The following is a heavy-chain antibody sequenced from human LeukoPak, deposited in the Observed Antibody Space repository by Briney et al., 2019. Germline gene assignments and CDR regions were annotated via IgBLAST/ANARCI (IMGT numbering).Heavy chain of an antibody. J-gene: IGHJ6*03. CDR1: GYTFTGYY. Sequence: ASVKVSCKASGYTFTGYYMHWVRQAPGQGLEWMGWINPNSGGTNYAQKFQGRVTMTRDTSISTAYMELSRLRSDDTAVYYCARDRTYYDILTGYQRYYYYYYMDVWGKGTTVTISS. CDR2: INPNSGGT. D-gene: IGHD3-9*01. CDR3: ARDRTYYDILTGYQRYYYYYYMDV. V-gene: IGHV1-2*02.